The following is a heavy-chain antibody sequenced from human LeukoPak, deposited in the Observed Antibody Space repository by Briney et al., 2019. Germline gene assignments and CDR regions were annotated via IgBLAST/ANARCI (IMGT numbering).Heavy chain of an antibody. Sequence: SETLSLTCAVSGYSISSGYYWGWIRQPPGKGLEWIGDIRSSGSTYYNPSLKSRVTISVDTSKNQFSLKLSSVTAADTAVYYCARDGSYRDYYYYYYMDVWGKGPRSPSP. J-gene: IGHJ6*03. CDR1: GYSISSGYY. D-gene: IGHD3-16*02. CDR2: IRSSGST. CDR3: ARDGSYRDYYYYYYMDV. V-gene: IGHV4-38-2*02.